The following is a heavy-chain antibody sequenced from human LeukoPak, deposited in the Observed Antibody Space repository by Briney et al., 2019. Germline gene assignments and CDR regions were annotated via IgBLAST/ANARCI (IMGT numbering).Heavy chain of an antibody. V-gene: IGHV4-39*01. D-gene: IGHD2/OR15-2a*01. CDR1: GGSISSSSYY. CDR3: AGSMDLYPYSGMDV. Sequence: PSETLSLTCTVSGGSISSSSYYWGWIRQPPGKGLEWIGSIYYSGSTYYNPSLKSRVTISVDTSKNPFSLKLSSVTAADTAVYYCAGSMDLYPYSGMDVWGQGTTVTVSS. CDR2: IYYSGST. J-gene: IGHJ6*02.